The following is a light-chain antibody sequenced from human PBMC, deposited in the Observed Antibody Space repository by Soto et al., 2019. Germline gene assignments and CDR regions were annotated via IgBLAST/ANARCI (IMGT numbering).Light chain of an antibody. CDR1: QSITGY. V-gene: IGKV1-39*01. CDR2: AAS. CDR3: QQSFIAPWT. Sequence: DIQMTHSPSSLSASVGDRVTITCRASQSITGYLNWYQQKPGKVPKLLIYAASTLQSGVPSRFSSSGSGTDFTLTLSSLQAEDSATYYCQQSFIAPWTFGQGTKVDIK. J-gene: IGKJ1*01.